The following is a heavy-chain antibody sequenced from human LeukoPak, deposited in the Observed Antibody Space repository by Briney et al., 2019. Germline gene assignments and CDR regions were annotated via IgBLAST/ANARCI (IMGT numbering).Heavy chain of an antibody. Sequence: GGSLRLSCAASGFTFSGYAMSWVRQAPGKGLEWVSAISGSGGSTYYADSVKGRFTISRDNSKNALYLQMNSLRAEDTAVYYCAKIYGDYTFDYWGQGTLVTVSS. CDR2: ISGSGGST. D-gene: IGHD4-17*01. CDR1: GFTFSGYA. J-gene: IGHJ4*02. V-gene: IGHV3-23*01. CDR3: AKIYGDYTFDY.